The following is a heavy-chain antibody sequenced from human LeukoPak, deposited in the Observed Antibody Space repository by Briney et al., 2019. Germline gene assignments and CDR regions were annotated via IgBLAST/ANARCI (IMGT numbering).Heavy chain of an antibody. Sequence: SETLSLPCTGSGGSISSYYWSWIRQPPGKGLDWIEYIYYSGSTNYNPSLKRRVNISVDTSKNQFSLKLSPVTAADTAVYYCARGDSSGYYYFDYWGQGTLVTVSS. CDR2: IYYSGST. CDR3: ARGDSSGYYYFDY. D-gene: IGHD3-22*01. J-gene: IGHJ4*02. V-gene: IGHV4-59*01. CDR1: GGSISSYY.